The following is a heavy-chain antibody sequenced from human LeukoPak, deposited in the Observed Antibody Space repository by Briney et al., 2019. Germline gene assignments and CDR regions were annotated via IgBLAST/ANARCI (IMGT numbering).Heavy chain of an antibody. J-gene: IGHJ6*03. Sequence: ASVKVSCKASGYTFTSYDINWVRQATGQGLEWMGWMNPNSGNTGYAQKLQGRVTITRNTSISTAYMELSSLRSEDTAVYYCARCNYDSSGYYYEAYYYYYYYMDVWGKGTTVTVSS. D-gene: IGHD3-22*01. V-gene: IGHV1-8*03. CDR1: GYTFTSYD. CDR3: ARCNYDSSGYYYEAYYYYYYYMDV. CDR2: MNPNSGNT.